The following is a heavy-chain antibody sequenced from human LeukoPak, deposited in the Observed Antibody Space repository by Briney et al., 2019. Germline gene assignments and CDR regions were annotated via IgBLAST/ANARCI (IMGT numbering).Heavy chain of an antibody. CDR1: GGSISRYY. D-gene: IGHD3-10*01. CDR3: ARDNYGSGLHDY. V-gene: IGHV4-59*01. CDR2: IYYSGST. Sequence: SETLSLTCTVSGGSISRYYWSWIRQPPGKGLEWIGYIYYSGSTNYNPSLKSRVTISVDTSKNQFSLKLSSVTAADTAVYYCARDNYGSGLHDYWGQGTLVTVSS. J-gene: IGHJ4*02.